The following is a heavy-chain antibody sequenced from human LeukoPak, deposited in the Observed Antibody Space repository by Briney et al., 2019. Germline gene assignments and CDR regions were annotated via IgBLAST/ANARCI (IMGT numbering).Heavy chain of an antibody. V-gene: IGHV3-7*01. J-gene: IGHJ4*02. CDR1: GFTFSTYW. D-gene: IGHD4-23*01. Sequence: GGSLRLSCAASGFTFSTYWMSWVRQAPGKGLEWVANINQDGSQKYYVDSVKGRFTISRDNAKNSLFLQMNSLRAEDTAVYYCAREVTPYYWGQGTLVTVSS. CDR3: AREVTPYY. CDR2: INQDGSQK.